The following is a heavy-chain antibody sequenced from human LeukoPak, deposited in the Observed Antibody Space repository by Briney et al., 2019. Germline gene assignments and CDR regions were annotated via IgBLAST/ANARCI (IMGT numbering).Heavy chain of an antibody. Sequence: GGSLRLSCVDSGFTFSSYSMNWVRQAPGKGLEWVSSITRSSYIYYADSVKGRFTISRDNAKNSLYLQMNSLRAEDTAVYYCAELGITMIGGVWGKGTTVTISS. CDR3: AELGITMIGGV. D-gene: IGHD3-10*02. CDR1: GFTFSSYS. V-gene: IGHV3-21*01. J-gene: IGHJ6*04. CDR2: ITRSSYI.